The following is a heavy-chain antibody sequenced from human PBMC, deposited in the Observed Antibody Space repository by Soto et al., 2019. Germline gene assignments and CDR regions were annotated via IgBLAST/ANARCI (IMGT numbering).Heavy chain of an antibody. V-gene: IGHV3-21*01. CDR1: GFTFSSYS. D-gene: IGHD3-22*01. J-gene: IGHJ4*02. CDR3: ARGTKGYYDSSGYH. Sequence: PGGSLRLSCASSGFTFSSYSMNLVRQAPGKGLEWVSSISSSSSYIYYADSVKGRFTISRDNAKNSLYLQMNSLRAEDTAVYYCARGTKGYYDSSGYHWGQGTLVTVSS. CDR2: ISSSSSYI.